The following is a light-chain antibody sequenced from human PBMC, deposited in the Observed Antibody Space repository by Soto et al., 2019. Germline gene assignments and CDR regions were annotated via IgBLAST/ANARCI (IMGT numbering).Light chain of an antibody. J-gene: IGKJ2*01. CDR1: QTIGRY. Sequence: DIQMTRSPSSLSASGGDRVTITCRASQTIGRYLNWYQQQPGKAPKLLIYAGSNLQSGVPSRFSGTGSGTDFTLTISSLQHEDFETYYCQQSFITPHTFGQGTKVDIK. CDR2: AGS. V-gene: IGKV1-39*01. CDR3: QQSFITPHT.